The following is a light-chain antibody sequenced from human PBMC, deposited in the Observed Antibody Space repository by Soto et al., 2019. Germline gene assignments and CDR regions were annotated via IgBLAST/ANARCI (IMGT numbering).Light chain of an antibody. CDR2: FAS. CDR3: QQYNEWPLT. V-gene: IGKV3D-15*01. Sequence: ERVMTQSPATLSVSPGEKATLSCRASQTVSNNLAWYQQQPGQAPRLLMYFASTRATGIPARFSGSGSGTEFTLTISSLQSEDFAIYYCQQYNEWPLTFGGGTKVETK. CDR1: QTVSNN. J-gene: IGKJ4*01.